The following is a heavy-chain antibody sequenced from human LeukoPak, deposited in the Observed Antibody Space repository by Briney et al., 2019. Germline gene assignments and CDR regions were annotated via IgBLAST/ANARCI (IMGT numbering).Heavy chain of an antibody. CDR2: TIPILGIA. CDR3: ARGIAAAGTAIDY. CDR1: GGTFSSYA. J-gene: IGHJ4*02. Sequence: ASVKVSCKASGGTFSSYAISWVRQAPGQGLEWMGRTIPILGIANYAQKFQGRVTITADRSTSTAYMELSSLRSEDTAVYYCARGIAAAGTAIDYWGQGALVTVSS. V-gene: IGHV1-69*04. D-gene: IGHD6-13*01.